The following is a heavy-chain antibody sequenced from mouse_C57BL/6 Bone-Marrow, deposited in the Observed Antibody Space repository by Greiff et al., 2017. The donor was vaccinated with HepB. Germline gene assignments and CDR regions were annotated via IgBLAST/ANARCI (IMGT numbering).Heavy chain of an antibody. CDR3: ASSYGSTFFDY. Sequence: LVKPGPSVKISCKASGFTFTDYYMHWVKQSHGKSLEWIGLVYPYNGGTSYNQKFKGKATLTVDTSSSTAYVELNSLTSEDSAVYYCASSYGSTFFDYWGQGTTLTVSS. D-gene: IGHD1-1*01. CDR1: GFTFTDYY. CDR2: VYPYNGGT. J-gene: IGHJ2*01. V-gene: IGHV1-36*01.